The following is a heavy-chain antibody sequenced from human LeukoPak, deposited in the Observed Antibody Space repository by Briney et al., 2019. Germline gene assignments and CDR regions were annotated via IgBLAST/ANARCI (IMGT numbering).Heavy chain of an antibody. CDR3: ASLRERSYYARGFDY. V-gene: IGHV4-38-2*02. CDR1: GYSISSGYY. D-gene: IGHD1-26*01. Sequence: SETLSLTCTVSGYSISSGYYWGWIRQPPGKGLEWIGSIYHSGSTYYKSSLKSRVTVSVGTSKNQFSLKLSSVTAADTAVYYCASLRERSYYARGFDYWGQGTLVTVSS. J-gene: IGHJ4*02. CDR2: IYHSGST.